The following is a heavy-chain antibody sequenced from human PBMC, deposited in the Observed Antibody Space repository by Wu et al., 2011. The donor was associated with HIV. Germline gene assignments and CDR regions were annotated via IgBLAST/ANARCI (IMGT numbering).Heavy chain of an antibody. CDR1: GYTFTGYY. Sequence: QVQLEQSGAELKKPGASVKVSCQASGYTFTGYYIHWVRKAPGQGLEWMGWIDPNSGGTSYAQKFQGRVTMTRDTSISTAYMELSRLTSDDTAVYYCALWAGSYSFKSWGQGTLVTVSS. D-gene: IGHD3-10*01. CDR3: ALWAGSYSFKS. J-gene: IGHJ5*02. CDR2: IDPNSGGT. V-gene: IGHV1-2*02.